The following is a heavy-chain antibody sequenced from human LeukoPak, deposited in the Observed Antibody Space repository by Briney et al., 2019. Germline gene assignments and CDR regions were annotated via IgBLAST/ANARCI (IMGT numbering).Heavy chain of an antibody. V-gene: IGHV1-8*03. J-gene: IGHJ6*03. CDR2: MNPNNGNT. Sequence: GASVKVSCKASGYTFTNYDINWVRQATGQGLEWMGWMNPNNGNTGYAQKFQGRVTITWNTSISTAYMELSSLRSEDTAVYYCARRARDCSSTSCFNYYFYTDVWGKGTTVTVSS. CDR3: ARRARDCSSTSCFNYYFYTDV. D-gene: IGHD2-2*01. CDR1: GYTFTNYD.